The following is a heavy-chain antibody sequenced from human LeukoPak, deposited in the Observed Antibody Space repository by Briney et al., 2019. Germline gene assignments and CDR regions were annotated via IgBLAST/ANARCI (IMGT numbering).Heavy chain of an antibody. V-gene: IGHV1-69*04. Sequence: ASVTVSFKASGGTFSIYAISWVRQAPGQGLEWMGRIIPILGIANYAQKFQGRVTITADKSTSTAYMELSSLRSEDMAVYYCASSPSRIQLWLNDYYGMDVWGQGTTVTVSS. CDR2: IIPILGIA. D-gene: IGHD5-18*01. J-gene: IGHJ6*02. CDR1: GGTFSIYA. CDR3: ASSPSRIQLWLNDYYGMDV.